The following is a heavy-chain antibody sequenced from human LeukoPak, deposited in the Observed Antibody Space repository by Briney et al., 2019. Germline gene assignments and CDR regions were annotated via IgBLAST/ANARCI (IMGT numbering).Heavy chain of an antibody. D-gene: IGHD3-22*01. CDR2: IGSKAYGGTT. J-gene: IGHJ4*02. CDR3: ARDLVNSGYYFDY. V-gene: IGHV3-71*01. CDR1: GFTFSSYS. Sequence: RAGGSLRLSCAASGFTFSSYSMNWVRQAPGKGLELVGFIGSKAYGGTTEYAASVKGRFTISRDDSKSIAYLQMNSLRAEDTAVYYCARDLVNSGYYFDYWGRGTLVTVSS.